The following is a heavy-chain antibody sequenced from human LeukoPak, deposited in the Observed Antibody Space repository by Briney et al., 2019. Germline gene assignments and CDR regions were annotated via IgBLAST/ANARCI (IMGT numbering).Heavy chain of an antibody. CDR3: AIFTFVGIIAPDY. D-gene: IGHD3-16*02. CDR2: IYHSGTT. CDR1: GYSISSGFY. J-gene: IGHJ4*02. Sequence: SETLSLTCTVSGYSISSGFYWGWIRQPPGKGLECIGSIYHSGTTYYNPSLKSRVTISVDTSKNQFSLKLSSVTAADTAVYYCAIFTFVGIIAPDYWGQGTLVTVSS. V-gene: IGHV4-38-2*02.